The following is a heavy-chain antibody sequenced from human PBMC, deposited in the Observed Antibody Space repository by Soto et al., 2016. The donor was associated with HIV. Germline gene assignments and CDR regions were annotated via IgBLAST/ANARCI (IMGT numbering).Heavy chain of an antibody. CDR2: VNNRGIV. D-gene: IGHD3-9*01. V-gene: IGHV4-34*01. CDR3: VSTRQWTGDVFLLTP. J-gene: IGHJ4*02. CDR1: AGSLSGYY. Sequence: QVRLHQWGAGVVKPSETLSLTCAVYAGSLSGYYWSWIRQSPGKGLEWIGEVNNRGIVNYNPSLKRRLTITLESTKNQFFLNLRSVTAADAATYYCVSTRQWTGDVFLLTPWGQGTLITISS.